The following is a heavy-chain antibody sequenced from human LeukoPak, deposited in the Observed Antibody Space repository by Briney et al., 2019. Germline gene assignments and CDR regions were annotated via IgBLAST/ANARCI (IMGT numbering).Heavy chain of an antibody. CDR2: ITHIGST. J-gene: IGHJ4*02. V-gene: IGHV4-34*01. Sequence: PSETLSLTCTVSGASPYWTWIRQPPGTGLEWIGEITHIGSTNYNPSLKSRVTISVDTSKNQFSLKLSSVTAADTAVYYCASSGDCSSTSCYTRMGYFDYWGQGTLVTVSS. D-gene: IGHD2-2*02. CDR3: ASSGDCSSTSCYTRMGYFDY. CDR1: GASPY.